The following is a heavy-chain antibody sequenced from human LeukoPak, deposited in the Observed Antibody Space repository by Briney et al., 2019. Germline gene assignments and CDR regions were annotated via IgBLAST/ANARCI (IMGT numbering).Heavy chain of an antibody. Sequence: SETLSLTCTVSGGSIRSSYYYWGWIRQPPGKGLEWIGSIYDSGSTYYNPSLKSRVTISVDTSKNQFSLKLNSVTAADTAVYYCAINTSGYYPGDFDYWGQGTLVTVSS. V-gene: IGHV4-39*01. D-gene: IGHD3-22*01. CDR1: GGSIRSSYYY. CDR2: IYDSGST. J-gene: IGHJ4*02. CDR3: AINTSGYYPGDFDY.